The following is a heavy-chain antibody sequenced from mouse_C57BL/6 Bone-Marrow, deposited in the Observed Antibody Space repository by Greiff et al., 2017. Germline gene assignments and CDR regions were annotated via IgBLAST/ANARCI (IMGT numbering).Heavy chain of an antibody. CDR3: ARVYDGYVDY. J-gene: IGHJ4*01. CDR1: GYSITSDY. CDR2: ISYSGST. Sequence: EVMLVESGPGLAKPSQTLSLTCSVTGYSITSDYWNWIRQFPGNKLEYMGYISYSGSTYYNPSLKSRISTTRDTSKNQYYLQLNSVTTEDTATYYCARVYDGYVDYWGQGTSVTVSS. D-gene: IGHD2-3*01. V-gene: IGHV3-8*01.